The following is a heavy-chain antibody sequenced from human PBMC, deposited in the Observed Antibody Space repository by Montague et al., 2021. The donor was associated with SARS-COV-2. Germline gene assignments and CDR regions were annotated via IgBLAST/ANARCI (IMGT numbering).Heavy chain of an antibody. CDR1: GGSISSRSYY. D-gene: IGHD5-12*01. CDR2: IHYSGST. Sequence: SETLFLTCTVSGGSISSRSYYWGWIRQSPGMGLEWIGSIHYSGSTFYNPSLKSRVTISVDTSKNQFSLRVSGVTAEDTTVYFCARHGDSGYEPDGFHIWGQGTRVTVSS. J-gene: IGHJ3*02. CDR3: ARHGDSGYEPDGFHI. V-gene: IGHV4-39*01.